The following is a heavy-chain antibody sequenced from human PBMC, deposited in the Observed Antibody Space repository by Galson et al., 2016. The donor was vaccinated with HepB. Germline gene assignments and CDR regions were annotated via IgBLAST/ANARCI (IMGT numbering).Heavy chain of an antibody. J-gene: IGHJ6*04. V-gene: IGHV3-33*01. CDR3: GRDASYYSMDV. CDR1: GFTFRNYG. Sequence: SLRLSCAASGFTFRNYGMHWVRQAPGKGLEWVAAMWHDEVTEVFADSVKGRFTVSRDISKNTLYLQMNSLRVEDTAIYYCGRDASYYSMDVWGKGTTVTVSS. CDR2: MWHDEVTE.